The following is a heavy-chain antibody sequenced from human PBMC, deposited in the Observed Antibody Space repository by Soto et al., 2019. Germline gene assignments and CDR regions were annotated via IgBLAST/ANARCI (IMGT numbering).Heavy chain of an antibody. Sequence: EVQLVESGGGLVQPGGSLRLSCAASGFTFSSYDMHWVRQATGKGLEWVSAIGTAGDTYYPGSVKGRFTISRENAKNSLYLQLNSLRAGYTAVYYCASARYGDYGSYYYYDMDVWGQGTTVTVSS. D-gene: IGHD4-17*01. CDR3: ASARYGDYGSYYYYDMDV. J-gene: IGHJ6*02. CDR1: GFTFSSYD. CDR2: IGTAGDT. V-gene: IGHV3-13*01.